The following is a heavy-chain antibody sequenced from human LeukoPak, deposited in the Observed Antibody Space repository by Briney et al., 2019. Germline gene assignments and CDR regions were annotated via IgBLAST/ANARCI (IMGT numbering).Heavy chain of an antibody. Sequence: PGGSLRLSCAASGFAFRNYAMNWVRQAPGKGLEWVSDISGSGGSTYYADFVKGRFTVSRDNPKNTLYLHMNSLRAEDTAVYYCAKVVEPALVLSNALDSWGQGTLVTVSS. D-gene: IGHD2-2*01. V-gene: IGHV3-23*01. CDR1: GFAFRNYA. CDR3: AKVVEPALVLSNALDS. CDR2: ISGSGGST. J-gene: IGHJ4*02.